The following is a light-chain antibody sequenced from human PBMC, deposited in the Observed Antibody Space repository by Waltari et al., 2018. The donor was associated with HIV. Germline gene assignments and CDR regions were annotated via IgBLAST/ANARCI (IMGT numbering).Light chain of an antibody. CDR2: GAS. V-gene: IGKV3-15*01. CDR1: QSVSNN. J-gene: IGKJ2*01. CDR3: QQYNNWHT. Sequence: ETVMTQSPATLSVSPGERATLSCRASQSVSNNLAWYQQKPGQAPRLLLYGASTRAAGIPVRVSGSGSGTEFTLTITSLQSEDSALYYCQQYNNWHTFGQGTKLEIK.